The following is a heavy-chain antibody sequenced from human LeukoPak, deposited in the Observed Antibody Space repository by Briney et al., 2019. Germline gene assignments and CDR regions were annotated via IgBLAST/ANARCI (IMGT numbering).Heavy chain of an antibody. CDR3: AKGYSYDSSGYEEV. D-gene: IGHD3-22*01. CDR2: ISYDGSNK. V-gene: IGHV3-30*18. CDR1: GFTFSRYG. Sequence: PGRSLRLTCAASGFTFSRYGMHWVRQAPGKGLEWVAVISYDGSNKYYADSVKGRFTISRDNSKNTLYLQMNSLRAEDTAVYYCAKGYSYDSSGYEEVWGQGTLVTVSS. J-gene: IGHJ4*02.